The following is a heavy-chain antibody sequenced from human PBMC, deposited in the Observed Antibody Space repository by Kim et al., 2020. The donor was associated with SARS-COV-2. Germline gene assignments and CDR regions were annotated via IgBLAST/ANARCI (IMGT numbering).Heavy chain of an antibody. V-gene: IGHV3-49*04. CDR2: IRSKAYGGTT. J-gene: IGHJ2*01. Sequence: GGSLRLSCTASGFTFGDYAMSWVRQAPGKGLEWVGFIRSKAYGGTTEYAASVKGRFTISRDDSKSIAYLQMNSLKTEDTAVYYCTRAASGWYWWYFDLWGRGTLVTVSS. CDR3: TRAASGWYWWYFDL. CDR1: GFTFGDYA. D-gene: IGHD6-19*01.